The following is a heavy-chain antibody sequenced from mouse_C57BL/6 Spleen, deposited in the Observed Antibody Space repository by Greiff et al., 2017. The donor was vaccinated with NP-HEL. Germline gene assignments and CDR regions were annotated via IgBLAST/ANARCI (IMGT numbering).Heavy chain of an antibody. V-gene: IGHV1-64*01. CDR2: IHPNSGST. CDR1: GYTFTSYW. CDR3: ARHYYGSSHYFDY. D-gene: IGHD1-1*01. Sequence: VQLQQPGAELVKPGASVKLSCKASGYTFTSYWMHWVKQRPGQGLEWIGMIHPNSGSTNYNEKFKSKATLTVDKSSSTAYMQLSSLTSEDSAVYYCARHYYGSSHYFDYWGQGTTLTVSS. J-gene: IGHJ2*01.